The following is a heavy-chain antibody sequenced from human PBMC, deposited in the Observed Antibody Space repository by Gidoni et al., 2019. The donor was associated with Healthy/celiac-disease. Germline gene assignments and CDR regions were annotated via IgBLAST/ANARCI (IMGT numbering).Heavy chain of an antibody. Sequence: QVQLVESGGGVVQPGRSLRLSCAASGFTFSSYGMPWVRQAPGKGLEWVAVISYDGSNKYYADSVKGRFTISRDNSKNTLYLQMNSLRAEDTAVYYCAKSSHDFWSGYSNEYAFDIWGQGTMVTVSS. CDR3: AKSSHDFWSGYSNEYAFDI. CDR2: ISYDGSNK. J-gene: IGHJ3*02. CDR1: GFTFSSYG. D-gene: IGHD3-3*01. V-gene: IGHV3-30*18.